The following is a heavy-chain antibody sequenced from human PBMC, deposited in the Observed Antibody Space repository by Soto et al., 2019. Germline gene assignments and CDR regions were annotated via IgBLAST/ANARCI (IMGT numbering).Heavy chain of an antibody. CDR1: GCSISSYY. CDR2: IYYSGST. J-gene: IGHJ3*02. Sequence: PSDTLSLTFTVSGCSISSYYWSWILQPPGKGLEWIGYIYYSGSTNYNPSLKSRVTISVDTSKNQFSLKLSSVTAADTAVYDCASHKKGYIRAIDIWGQGTMFTVSS. D-gene: IGHD5-12*01. CDR3: ASHKKGYIRAIDI. V-gene: IGHV4-59*08.